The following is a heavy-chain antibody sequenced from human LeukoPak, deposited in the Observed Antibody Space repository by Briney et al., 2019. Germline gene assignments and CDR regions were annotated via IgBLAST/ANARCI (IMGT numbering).Heavy chain of an antibody. V-gene: IGHV4-39*01. J-gene: IGHJ4*02. CDR3: ATSRGYYDSSGYYVHTFDY. Sequence: PSETLSLTCTVSGGSISSSSYYCGWARQPPGKGLEWIGSIYYSGSTYYNPSPKSRVTISVDTSKNQFSLKLSSVTAADTAVYYCATSRGYYDSSGYYVHTFDYWGQGTLVTVSS. CDR1: GGSISSSSYY. D-gene: IGHD3-22*01. CDR2: IYYSGST.